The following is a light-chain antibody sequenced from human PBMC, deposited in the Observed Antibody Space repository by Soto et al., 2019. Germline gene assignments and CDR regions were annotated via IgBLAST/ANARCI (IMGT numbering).Light chain of an antibody. V-gene: IGKV1-5*03. CDR3: LQYDSYPVT. CDR2: KAS. Sequence: DIQMTQSPAKMSSSVCHSVTITCRASQSIRNWLAWYQQKPGKAPKLLIYKASSLESGVPSGFSGSGSGTEFTLTINSLQPEDFGTYYCLQYDSYPVTFGQGTRLEIK. J-gene: IGKJ5*01. CDR1: QSIRNW.